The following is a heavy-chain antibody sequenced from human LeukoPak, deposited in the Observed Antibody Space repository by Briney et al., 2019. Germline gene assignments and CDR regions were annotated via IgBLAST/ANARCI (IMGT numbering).Heavy chain of an antibody. CDR3: ARDSGGWGVGATGGSFDY. V-gene: IGHV3-21*01. CDR1: GFTFSSYS. J-gene: IGHJ4*02. Sequence: PGGSLRLSCAASGFTFSSYSMNWVRQAPGKGLEWVSSISSSSYIYYADSVKGRFTISRDNAKNSLYLQMNSLRAEDTAVYYCARDSGGWGVGATGGSFDYWGQGTLVTVSS. D-gene: IGHD1-26*01. CDR2: ISSSSYI.